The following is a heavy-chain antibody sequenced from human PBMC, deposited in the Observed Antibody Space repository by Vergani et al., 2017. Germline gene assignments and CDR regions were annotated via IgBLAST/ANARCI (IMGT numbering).Heavy chain of an antibody. D-gene: IGHD6-13*01. V-gene: IGHV1-2*02. CDR1: GYTFTGYY. CDR2: INPNSGGT. CDR3: ARDRIAATIPFDY. J-gene: IGHJ4*02. Sequence: QVQLVQSGAEVKKPGASVKVSCKASGYTFTGYYMHWVRQAPGQGLEWRGWINPNSGGTNYAQKFQGRVTMTRDTSISTAYMELRRLRSDDTAVYYCARDRIAATIPFDYWGQGTLVTVSS.